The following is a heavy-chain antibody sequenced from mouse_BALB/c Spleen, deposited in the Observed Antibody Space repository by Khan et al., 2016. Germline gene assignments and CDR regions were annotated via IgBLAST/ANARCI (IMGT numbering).Heavy chain of an antibody. D-gene: IGHD1-2*01. CDR3: ARGGYGYGAWFAY. CDR1: GYSITSGYY. V-gene: IGHV3-6*02. J-gene: IGHJ3*01. CDR2: ISYDGSN. Sequence: EVQLQESGPGLVKPSQSLSLTCSVTGYSITSGYYWNWIRQFPGNKLEWMGYISYDGSNNYNPSLKNRISITRDTSKNQFFLKLNSVTTEDTATHYCARGGYGYGAWFAYWGQGTLVTVSA.